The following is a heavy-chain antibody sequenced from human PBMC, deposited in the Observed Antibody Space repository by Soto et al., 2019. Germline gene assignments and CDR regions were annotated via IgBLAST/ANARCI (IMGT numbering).Heavy chain of an antibody. CDR2: IANAGTDS. D-gene: IGHD3-10*01. J-gene: IGHJ6*04. CDR3: ARGWFGPDV. V-gene: IGHV3-74*01. Sequence: EVQLVESGGGLVQPGGSLRLSCAASGFTLSGRSMHWVRQAPGKGLVWVSGIANAGTDSTYADSVKGRFTSSRDNAKNMLYLQMNSLTVEDPAVYYCARGWFGPDVWGKGTTVTVSS. CDR1: GFTLSGRS.